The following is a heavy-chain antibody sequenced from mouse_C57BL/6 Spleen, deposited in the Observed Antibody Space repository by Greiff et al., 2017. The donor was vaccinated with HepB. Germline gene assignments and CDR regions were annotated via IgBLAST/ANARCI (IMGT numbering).Heavy chain of an antibody. CDR3: ERHEEEGNLGDFDY. Sequence: QVQLQQSGAELVKPGASVKMSCKASGYTFTEYTIHWVKQRSGQGLEWIGWFYTGSGSIKYNEKFKDKTTLTADKSSSTVYMELSRLTYEDAAVYFCERHEEEGNLGDFDYWGQGTTLTVSS. V-gene: IGHV1-62-2*01. CDR1: GYTFTEYT. D-gene: IGHD4-1*01. J-gene: IGHJ2*01. CDR2: FYTGSGSI.